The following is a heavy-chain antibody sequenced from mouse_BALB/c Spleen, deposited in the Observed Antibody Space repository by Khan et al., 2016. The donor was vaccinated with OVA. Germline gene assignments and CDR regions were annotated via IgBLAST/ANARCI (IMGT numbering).Heavy chain of an antibody. V-gene: IGHV1S137*01. Sequence: QVQLQQSGAELVRPGVSVKISCKGSGYTFTDYAMHWVKQSHTQSLEWIGVISTYYDDASYNQKFKGKATMTVDKSSSTAFLELARLTSEDSAIYYCARNYYGTRNAMDYWGQGTSVTVSS. CDR1: GYTFTDYA. J-gene: IGHJ4*01. CDR3: ARNYYGTRNAMDY. D-gene: IGHD1-1*01. CDR2: ISTYYDDA.